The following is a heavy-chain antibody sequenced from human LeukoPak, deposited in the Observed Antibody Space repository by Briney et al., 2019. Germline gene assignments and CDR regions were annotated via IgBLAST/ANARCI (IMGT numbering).Heavy chain of an antibody. CDR1: GFVFSSYW. Sequence: PGGSLRLSCAASGFVFSSYWMTWVRQAPGKGLGWVASINEGGSGKYYVDSVKGRFTISRDNAQKSLYLEMHSLRAEDTAVYYCARAVTSTEGYWGQGALVTVSS. CDR2: INEGGSGK. CDR3: ARAVTSTEGY. D-gene: IGHD4-17*01. J-gene: IGHJ4*02. V-gene: IGHV3-7*03.